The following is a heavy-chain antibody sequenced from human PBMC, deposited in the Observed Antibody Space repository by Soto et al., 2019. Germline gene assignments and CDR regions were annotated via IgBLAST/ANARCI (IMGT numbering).Heavy chain of an antibody. V-gene: IGHV3-23*01. D-gene: IGHD3-22*01. J-gene: IGHJ6*02. CDR1: GFTFSSYA. Sequence: PGGSLRLSCSASGFTFSSYAMSWVRQAPGKGLEWVSAISGSGGSTYYADSVKGRFTISRDNSKNTLYLQMNSLRAEDTAVYYCAKTSVTTSPGDYYYYGMDVWGQGTTVTVSS. CDR2: ISGSGGST. CDR3: AKTSVTTSPGDYYYYGMDV.